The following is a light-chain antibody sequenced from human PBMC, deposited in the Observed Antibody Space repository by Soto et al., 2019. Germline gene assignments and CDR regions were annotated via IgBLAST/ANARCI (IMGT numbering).Light chain of an antibody. CDR1: QSVSSY. CDR2: DAS. V-gene: IGKV3-11*01. CDR3: QHRSNWPGT. J-gene: IGKJ2*02. Sequence: EIVMTQSPATLSLSPGERATLSCRASQSVSSYLAWYQQKPGQAPRLLIYDASNRATGIPARFSGSGSGTDFTPTISSLEPEDFAVYYCQHRSNWPGTFGQGTKLEIK.